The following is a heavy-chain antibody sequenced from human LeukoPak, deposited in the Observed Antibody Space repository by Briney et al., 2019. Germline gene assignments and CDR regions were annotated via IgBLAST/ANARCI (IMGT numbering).Heavy chain of an antibody. CDR3: ARGVETGVDWFDP. J-gene: IGHJ5*02. V-gene: IGHV3-74*01. CDR1: GFTFSDFW. CDR2: INSGGTVT. Sequence: GGSLRLSCAASGFTFSDFWMHWVRQAPGKGLVWVSRINSGGTVTNYADSVKGRFTISRDNAKNSLYLQMNSLRAEDTAVYYCARGVETGVDWFDPWGQGTLVTVSS. D-gene: IGHD7-27*01.